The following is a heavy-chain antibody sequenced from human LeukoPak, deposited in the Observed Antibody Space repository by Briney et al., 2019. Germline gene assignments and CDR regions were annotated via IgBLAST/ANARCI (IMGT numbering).Heavy chain of an antibody. J-gene: IGHJ6*02. Sequence: PSETLSLTCTVSGGSISSYYWSWIRQPPGKGLEWIGYIYYSGSTNYNPSLKSRVTISVDTSKNQFSLKLSSVTAADTAVYYCAGGSRLGVVIIPYYGMDVWGQGTTVTVSS. CDR2: IYYSGST. CDR3: AGGSRLGVVIIPYYGMDV. V-gene: IGHV4-59*01. D-gene: IGHD3-3*01. CDR1: GGSISSYY.